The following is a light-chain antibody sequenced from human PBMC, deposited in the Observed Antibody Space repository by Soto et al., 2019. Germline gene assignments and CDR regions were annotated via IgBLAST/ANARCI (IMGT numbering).Light chain of an antibody. CDR2: GAS. CDR3: QQYGSSPRT. J-gene: IGKJ1*01. Sequence: EIVLTQSPGTLSLSPGERATLSCRASQSVNSNYLAWYRRKPGHAPRLLIYGASTRATVIPGRFSGSGSGTDFTLTITRLEPEDFAVYYCQQYGSSPRTFGQGTKVEIK. CDR1: QSVNSNY. V-gene: IGKV3-20*01.